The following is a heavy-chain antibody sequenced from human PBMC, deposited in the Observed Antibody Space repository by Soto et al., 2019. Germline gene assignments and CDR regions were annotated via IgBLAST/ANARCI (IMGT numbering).Heavy chain of an antibody. CDR3: AHRRAIFGVVYGLDV. CDR1: GFSLTTSGAG. J-gene: IGHJ6*02. CDR2: IYWDDDK. D-gene: IGHD3-3*01. V-gene: IGHV2-5*02. Sequence: QITLKESGPTLVKPTQTLTLTCTFSGFSLTTSGAGVGWIRQPPGKALEWLALIYWDDDKRYSPSLKSRLTITKDTSKNQVVLTITNMDPVDTGTYYCAHRRAIFGVVYGLDVWGQGTTVTVSS.